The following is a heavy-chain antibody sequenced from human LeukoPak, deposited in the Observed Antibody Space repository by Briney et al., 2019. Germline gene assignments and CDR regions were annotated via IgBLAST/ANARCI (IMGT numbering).Heavy chain of an antibody. J-gene: IGHJ4*02. V-gene: IGHV3-30*02. CDR1: GFTFSSYG. CDR2: IRYDGSNK. D-gene: IGHD3-10*01. CDR3: AKLAAREYYYGSGRRVSDY. Sequence: GGSLRLSCAASGFTFSSYGMHWVRQAPGKGLEWVAFIRYDGSNKYYADSVKGRFTISRDNSKNTLYLQMNSLRAEDTAVYYCAKLAAREYYYGSGRRVSDYWGQGTLVTVSS.